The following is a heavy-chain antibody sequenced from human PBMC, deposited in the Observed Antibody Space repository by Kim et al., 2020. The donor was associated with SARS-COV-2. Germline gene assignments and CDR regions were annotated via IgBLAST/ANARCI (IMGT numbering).Heavy chain of an antibody. V-gene: IGHV3-23*01. CDR3: AQETYGDYEAFDY. J-gene: IGHJ4*02. D-gene: IGHD4-17*01. Sequence: YYAHAVEGRFTISGDNARDTLYLHMNTRRAEDTAVYYCAQETYGDYEAFDYWGRGTLVTVSS.